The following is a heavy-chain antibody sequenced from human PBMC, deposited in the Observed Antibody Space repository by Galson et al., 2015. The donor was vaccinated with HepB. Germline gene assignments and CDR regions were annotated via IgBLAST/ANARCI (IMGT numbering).Heavy chain of an antibody. CDR3: ATSAQPTYPLYFDY. CDR2: IKQDGSEK. J-gene: IGHJ4*02. D-gene: IGHD2/OR15-2a*01. V-gene: IGHV3-7*03. Sequence: SLRLSCAASGFTFSSYWMSWVRQAPGKGLEWVANIKQDGSEKYYVDSVKGRFTISRDNAKNSLYLQMNSLRAEDTAVYHCATSAQPTYPLYFDYWGQGTLVTVSS. CDR1: GFTFSSYW.